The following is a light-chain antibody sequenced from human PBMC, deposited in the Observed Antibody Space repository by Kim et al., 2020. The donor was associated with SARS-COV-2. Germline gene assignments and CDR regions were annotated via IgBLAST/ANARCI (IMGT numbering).Light chain of an antibody. CDR2: DTS. CDR3: QQHSNWPLT. Sequence: LSPGERATLSCRASESISNSLAWYQQKPGQAPRLLIYDTSNRATGIPARFSRSGSGTDFTLTISSLEPEDFAIYYCQQHSNWPLTFGGGTKVDIK. CDR1: ESISNS. J-gene: IGKJ4*01. V-gene: IGKV3-11*01.